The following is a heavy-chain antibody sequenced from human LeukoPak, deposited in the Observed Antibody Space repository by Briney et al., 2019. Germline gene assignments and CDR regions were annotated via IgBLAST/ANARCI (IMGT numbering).Heavy chain of an antibody. CDR1: GGSISSYY. V-gene: IGHV4-4*07. J-gene: IGHJ5*02. D-gene: IGHD3-9*01. CDR3: ARGVGVDPYDILTGGLVYWFDP. CDR2: IYTSGST. Sequence: PSETLSLTCTVSGGSISSYYWSWIRQPAGKGLEWIGRIYTSGSTNYNPSLKSRVTMSVDTSKNQFSLKLSSVTAADTAVYYCARGVGVDPYDILTGGLVYWFDPWGQGTLVTVSS.